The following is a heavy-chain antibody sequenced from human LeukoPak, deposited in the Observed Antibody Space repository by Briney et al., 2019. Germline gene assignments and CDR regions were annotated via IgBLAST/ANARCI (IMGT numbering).Heavy chain of an antibody. CDR1: GGSFSGYY. D-gene: IGHD2-2*01. J-gene: IGHJ4*02. Sequence: SETLSLTCAVYGGSFSGYYWSWIRQRPGKGLEWIGESNHSGSTNYNPFLQSGLPIPVDPSKNQFSLKLNSVTAAHTAVYYCASGGAYCSSPSCSALRPIGYWGQGTLVTVPS. CDR2: SNHSGST. CDR3: ASGGAYCSSPSCSALRPIGY. V-gene: IGHV4-34*01.